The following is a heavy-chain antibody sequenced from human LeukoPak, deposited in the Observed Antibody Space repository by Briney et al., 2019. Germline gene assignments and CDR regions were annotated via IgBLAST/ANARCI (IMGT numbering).Heavy chain of an antibody. CDR3: AREGVGNY. V-gene: IGHV4-34*01. Sequence: SVTLSLTCAVYGGSFSGSYWSWLRQPPGKGLEWLGEINHSGSTNYNPSLKSRVTISVDTSKNQFSLKLSSVTAADTAVYYCAREGVGNYWGQGTLVTVSS. J-gene: IGHJ4*02. CDR2: INHSGST. D-gene: IGHD7-27*01. CDR1: GGSFSGSY.